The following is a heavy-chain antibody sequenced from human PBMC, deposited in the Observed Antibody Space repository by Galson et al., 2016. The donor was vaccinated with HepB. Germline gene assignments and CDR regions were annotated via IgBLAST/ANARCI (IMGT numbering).Heavy chain of an antibody. J-gene: IGHJ6*02. CDR2: ISHSGST. CDR3: ARGLPRSYYGMDV. CDR1: GGPFGGYY. Sequence: LSLTCVVYGGPFGGYYWNWIRQPPGKGLEWIGEISHSGSTNYNPSLKSRLTISVHTSKNQFSLRLNSVTAADTAVYYCARGLPRSYYGMDVWGQGTTVTVSS. V-gene: IGHV4-34*01.